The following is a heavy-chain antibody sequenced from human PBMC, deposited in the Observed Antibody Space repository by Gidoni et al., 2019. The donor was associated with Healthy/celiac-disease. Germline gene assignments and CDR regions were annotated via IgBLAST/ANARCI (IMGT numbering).Heavy chain of an antibody. CDR1: GASIYNGCFY. D-gene: IGHD6-19*01. V-gene: IGHV4-39*01. Sequence: QLQMQESGPGLVKPSETLSLTCTVSGASIYNGCFYWVGIRQSPGKGLAWIATVYYTGTTNYKPSLRSRAAISVDTSKNQFSLKLSSVTAADTAVYYCARRVGGGRAVADYYFDYWGQGTLVTVSS. J-gene: IGHJ4*02. CDR3: ARRVGGGRAVADYYFDY. CDR2: VYYTGTT.